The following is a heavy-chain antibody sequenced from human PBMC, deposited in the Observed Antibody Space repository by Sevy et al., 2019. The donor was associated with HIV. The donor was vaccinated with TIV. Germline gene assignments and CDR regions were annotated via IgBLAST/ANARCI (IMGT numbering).Heavy chain of an antibody. CDR2: INSDGSSA. CDR3: ARSPNVHRG. CDR1: GFIFKNYW. Sequence: GGSLRLSCATSGFIFKNYWMHWVRQVPGKGQVWVSRINSDGSSATYADSVKGRFTISRDNAKNTLYLQMNSLRAEDTAMYYCARSPNVHRGWGQGTLVTVSS. J-gene: IGHJ4*02. D-gene: IGHD3-10*01. V-gene: IGHV3-74*01.